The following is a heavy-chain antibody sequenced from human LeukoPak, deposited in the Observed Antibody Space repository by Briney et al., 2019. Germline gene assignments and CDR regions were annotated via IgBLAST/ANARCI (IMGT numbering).Heavy chain of an antibody. CDR2: IWSDGTEK. J-gene: IGHJ6*03. D-gene: IGHD3-16*01. V-gene: IGHV3-33*08. Sequence: GGSLRLSCAVSGFTYSHYRMQWVRQSTGKGREWGAVIWSDGTEKYYGYAVQGRFTISRDNSRNTLYLQMNSLRGEDTAVYYCARRSEFGVVYYMDVWGKGTTVTVSS. CDR1: GFTYSHYR. CDR3: ARRSEFGVVYYMDV.